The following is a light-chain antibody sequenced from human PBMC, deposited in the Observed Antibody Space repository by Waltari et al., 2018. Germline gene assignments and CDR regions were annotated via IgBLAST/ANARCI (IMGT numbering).Light chain of an antibody. Sequence: DIVMAQSPDSLAVSLGERTSINCQSSQTILNRSNNKNSLAWYQQKPGQPHRLLIYWASTRESGVPDRFSGSGSGTDFTLTISSLQAEDVAVYYCQQYHITPPTFGQGTKLEI. J-gene: IGKJ2*01. CDR1: QTILNRSNNKNS. CDR2: WAS. CDR3: QQYHITPPT. V-gene: IGKV4-1*01.